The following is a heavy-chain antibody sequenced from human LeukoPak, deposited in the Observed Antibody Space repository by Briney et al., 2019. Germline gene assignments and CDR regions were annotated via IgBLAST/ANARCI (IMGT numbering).Heavy chain of an antibody. CDR2: IYYSGST. CDR3: ARHEGRGSGYYVPNGMDV. J-gene: IGHJ6*02. V-gene: IGHV4-39*01. CDR1: GVSISTSYY. D-gene: IGHD3-3*01. Sequence: PSETLSLTCTVSGVSISTSYYWGWIRQPPGKGLEWIGSIYYSGSTYYNPSLKSRVNISVDTSRNQISLKLSSVTAADTAVYYCARHEGRGSGYYVPNGMDVWGQRTTVTVSS.